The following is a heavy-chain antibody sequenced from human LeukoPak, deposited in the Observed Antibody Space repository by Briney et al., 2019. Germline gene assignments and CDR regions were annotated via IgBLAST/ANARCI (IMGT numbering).Heavy chain of an antibody. CDR3: ARKMGCSGGSCHYFDY. Sequence: GASLQISCQGSGSSFTSYWIGWVRPLPGKGLEGMGIIYPGDSETRNSPSFQSQVTISADKSINTAYLQWSSLKASDTAMYYCARKMGCSGGSCHYFDYWGQGTLVTVSS. V-gene: IGHV5-51*01. J-gene: IGHJ4*02. D-gene: IGHD2-15*01. CDR2: IYPGDSET. CDR1: GSSFTSYW.